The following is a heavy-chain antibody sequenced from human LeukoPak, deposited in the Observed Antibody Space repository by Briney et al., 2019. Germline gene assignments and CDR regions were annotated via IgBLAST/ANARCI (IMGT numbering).Heavy chain of an antibody. Sequence: KVSCKASGGTFSSYAISWVRQAPGQGLEWMGGIIPIFGTANYAQKFQGRVTITTDESTSTAYMELSSLRSEDTAVYYCARDRYCSSTSCYSRHYDAFDIWGQGTIVTVSS. D-gene: IGHD2-2*02. CDR3: ARDRYCSSTSCYSRHYDAFDI. CDR1: GGTFSSYA. CDR2: IIPIFGTA. J-gene: IGHJ3*02. V-gene: IGHV1-69*05.